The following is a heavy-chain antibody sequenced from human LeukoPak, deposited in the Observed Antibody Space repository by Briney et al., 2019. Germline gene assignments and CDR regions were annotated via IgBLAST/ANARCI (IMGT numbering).Heavy chain of an antibody. CDR1: GGTFSSYA. CDR3: ARDQVNGYDYPDYYYYYYMDV. D-gene: IGHD5-12*01. V-gene: IGHV1-69*13. Sequence: SVKVSCKASGGTFSSYAISWVRQAPGQGLEWMGGIIPIFGTANYAQKFQGRVTITADESTSTAYMELSSLRSEDTAVYYCARDQVNGYDYPDYYYYYYMDVWGKGTRSPSP. CDR2: IIPIFGTA. J-gene: IGHJ6*03.